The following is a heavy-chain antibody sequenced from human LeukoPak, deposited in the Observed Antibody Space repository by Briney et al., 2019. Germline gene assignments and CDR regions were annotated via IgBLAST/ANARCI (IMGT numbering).Heavy chain of an antibody. J-gene: IGHJ5*02. CDR1: GGSISSYY. CDR3: GRHQRYAGGVSCYPDWFDP. D-gene: IGHD2-8*02. CDR2: IYSSGGT. V-gene: IGHV4-59*08. Sequence: PSESLSLTCTVSGGSISSYYWCRIRQPPGKGLEWIGYIYSSGGTTYNPSVKSRVTMSVDTSKNQLSLKLTSVTAADTAVYYCGRHQRYAGGVSCYPDWFDPWGQGILVTVSS.